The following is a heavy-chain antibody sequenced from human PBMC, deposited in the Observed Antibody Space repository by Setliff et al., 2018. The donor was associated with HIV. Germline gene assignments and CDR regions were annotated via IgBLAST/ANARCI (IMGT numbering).Heavy chain of an antibody. J-gene: IGHJ4*02. CDR1: GYMFNNYW. CDR2: IDPGDSDT. D-gene: IGHD6-13*01. CDR3: ARQWPPGYSSPYTIEY. V-gene: IGHV5-51*01. Sequence: GESLKISCKGSGYMFNNYWIAWVRQVPGKGLEWMGIIDPGDSDTRYTPSYQGRIIMSIDRFRSTAYLQWRSLTPSDSALYYCARQWPPGYSSPYTIEYWGQGTLVTVSS.